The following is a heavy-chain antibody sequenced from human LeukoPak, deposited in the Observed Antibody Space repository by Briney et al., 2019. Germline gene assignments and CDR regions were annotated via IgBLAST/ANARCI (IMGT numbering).Heavy chain of an antibody. V-gene: IGHV1-18*01. D-gene: IGHD5-12*01. CDR1: GYTFTSYG. CDR3: ARLTSGYDNSYYFDY. J-gene: IGHJ4*02. CDR2: ISAYNGNT. Sequence: ASVTVSCKASGYTFTSYGISWVRQAPGQGLEWMGWISAYNGNTNYAQKLQGRVTITTDTSTSTAYMELRSLRSDDTAVYYCARLTSGYDNSYYFDYWGQGTLVTVSS.